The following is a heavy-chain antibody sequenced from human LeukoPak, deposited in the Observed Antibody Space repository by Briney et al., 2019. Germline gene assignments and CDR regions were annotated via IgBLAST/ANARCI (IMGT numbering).Heavy chain of an antibody. CDR1: GYTFTRYS. CDR2: ISAYNGNT. CDR3: ARASYCSGGSCYSDY. Sequence: ASVKVSFKASGYTFTRYSSSWVRQAAGQGLEWMGWISAYNGNTIYAQKVKGRVTMTTDTSTSTAYMELRSLKSDDTAVYYCARASYCSGGSCYSDYWGQGTLVTVSS. D-gene: IGHD2-15*01. J-gene: IGHJ4*02. V-gene: IGHV1-18*01.